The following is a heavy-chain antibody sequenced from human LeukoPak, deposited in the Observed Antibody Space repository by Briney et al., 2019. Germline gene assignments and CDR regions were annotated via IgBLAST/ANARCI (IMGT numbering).Heavy chain of an antibody. CDR1: GGSISSSSYY. Sequence: PSETLSLTCTVSGGSISSSSYYWGWIRQPPGKGLEWIGSIYYSGSTYYNPSLKSRVTISVDTSKNQFSLKLSSVTAADTAVYYCASPAVGATGYFDYWGQGILVTVCS. J-gene: IGHJ4*02. D-gene: IGHD1-26*01. V-gene: IGHV4-39*01. CDR2: IYYSGST. CDR3: ASPAVGATGYFDY.